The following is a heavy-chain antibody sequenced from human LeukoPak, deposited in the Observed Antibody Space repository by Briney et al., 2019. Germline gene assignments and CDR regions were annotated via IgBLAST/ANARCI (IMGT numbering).Heavy chain of an antibody. CDR2: IYTSGST. J-gene: IGHJ3*02. V-gene: IGHV4-4*07. CDR3: ARGKVDDYDSSGWAFDI. Sequence: PSETLSLTCTVSGGSISSYYWSWIRQPAAKGLEWIGRIYTSGSTNYNPSLKSRVTMSVDTSKNQFSLKLSSVTAADTAVYYCARGKVDDYDSSGWAFDIWGQGTMVTVSS. CDR1: GGSISSYY. D-gene: IGHD3-22*01.